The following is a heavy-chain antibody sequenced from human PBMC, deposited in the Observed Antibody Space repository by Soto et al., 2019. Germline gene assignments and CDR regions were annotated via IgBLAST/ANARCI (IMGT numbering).Heavy chain of an antibody. CDR2: ISGSGGST. CDR1: GFTFSSYA. CDR3: AKDTGVVPAAPDY. J-gene: IGHJ4*02. Sequence: GGSLRLSCAASGFTFSSYAMSWVRQAPGKGLEWVSAISGSGGSTYYADSVKGRFTISRDNSKNTLYLQMNSLRAEDMAVYYWAKDTGVVPAAPDYWGQGTLVTVSS. D-gene: IGHD2-2*01. V-gene: IGHV3-23*01.